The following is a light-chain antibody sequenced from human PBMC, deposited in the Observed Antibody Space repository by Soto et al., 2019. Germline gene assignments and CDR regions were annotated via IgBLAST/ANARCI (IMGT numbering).Light chain of an antibody. CDR3: TSYEGGGRYV. J-gene: IGLJ1*01. Sequence: QSVLTQPASVSGSPGPSITISCTGTSSDVGAYNLVSWYQQYPGKASKLMIYEVSNRPSGVSNRFSGSKSGNTTSLSISGLQAEDEADYYCCTSYEGGGRYVFGTGTKVTVL. CDR1: SSDVGAYNL. CDR2: EVS. V-gene: IGLV2-14*01.